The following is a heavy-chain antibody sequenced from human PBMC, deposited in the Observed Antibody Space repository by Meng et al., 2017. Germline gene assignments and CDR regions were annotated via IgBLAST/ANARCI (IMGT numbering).Heavy chain of an antibody. J-gene: IGHJ4*02. D-gene: IGHD1-26*01. Sequence: VPLVQSGGGVKKPGASVKVSCKASGYPFTGYYMHWVRQAPGQGLEWMGWINTNTGNPTYAQGFTGRFVFSLDTSVSTAYLQISSLKAEDTAVYYCARENRWEPPDYWGQGTLVTVSS. CDR3: ARENRWEPPDY. CDR2: INTNTGNP. CDR1: GYPFTGYY. V-gene: IGHV7-4-1*02.